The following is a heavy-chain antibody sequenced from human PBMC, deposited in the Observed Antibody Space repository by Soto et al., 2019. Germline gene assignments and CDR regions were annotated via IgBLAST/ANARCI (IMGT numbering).Heavy chain of an antibody. CDR1: SYTFSNYG. J-gene: IGHJ6*02. CDR3: ARDPGFGFGYSYAFAMDV. D-gene: IGHD5-18*01. CDR2: ISGYNGNT. V-gene: IGHV1-18*01. Sequence: QVQLVQSGAEVKKPGASVKVSCKASSYTFSNYGISWVRQGPGQGLEWMGWISGYNGNTHYEEKVQDRIKMTTDTSTSTTYLDLRSLRSDDTAVHFCARDPGFGFGYSYAFAMDVWGQGTMVTVSS.